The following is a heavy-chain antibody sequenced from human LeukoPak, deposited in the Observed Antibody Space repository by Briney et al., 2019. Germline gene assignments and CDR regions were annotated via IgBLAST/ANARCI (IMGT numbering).Heavy chain of an antibody. J-gene: IGHJ4*02. CDR1: GYTFTSYG. V-gene: IGHV7-4-1*02. D-gene: IGHD3-22*01. CDR3: ARAYYYDSSGYYYNSELFDY. CDR2: ININTGNP. Sequence: ASVKVSCKASGYTFTSYGISWVRQAPGQGLEWMGWININTGNPTYAQGFTGRFVFSLDTSVSTSYLQISSLKAEDTAVYYCARAYYYDSSGYYYNSELFDYWGQGTLVTVSS.